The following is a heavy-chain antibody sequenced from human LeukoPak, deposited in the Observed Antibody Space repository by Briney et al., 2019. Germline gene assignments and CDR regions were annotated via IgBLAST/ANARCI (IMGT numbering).Heavy chain of an antibody. V-gene: IGHV1-46*01. J-gene: IGHJ4*02. Sequence: ASVNVSCKASVYTLTSYYIHLVRQAPGQGLEWMGIINPSGGSTSYEQKFRDRLIMPRDPSTSTLYMGLGSVRSEDEAVYCCARGPTPSYSGDREYYFDLWGRGTLV. CDR1: VYTLTSYY. D-gene: IGHD1-26*01. CDR3: ARGPTPSYSGDREYYFDL. CDR2: INPSGGST.